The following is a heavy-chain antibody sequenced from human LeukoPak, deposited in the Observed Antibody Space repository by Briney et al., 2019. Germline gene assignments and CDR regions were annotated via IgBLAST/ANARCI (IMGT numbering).Heavy chain of an antibody. D-gene: IGHD6-13*01. CDR2: IIPILGIA. CDR1: GGTFSSYA. V-gene: IGHV1-69*04. J-gene: IGHJ3*02. CDR3: ARGGIAAAPYDAFDI. Sequence: SVKVSCKASGGTFSSYAISWVRQAPGQGLEWMGRIIPILGIANYAQKFQGRVTITADKSTSTAYMELSSLRSEDTAVYYCARGGIAAAPYDAFDIWGQGSMVTVSS.